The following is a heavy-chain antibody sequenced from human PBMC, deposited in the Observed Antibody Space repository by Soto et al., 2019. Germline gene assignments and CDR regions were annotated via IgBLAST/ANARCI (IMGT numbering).Heavy chain of an antibody. CDR3: ASSPRGYCSSTSCRELGNYYGMDV. CDR2: IDPSDSYT. Sequence: PGESLKISCKGSGYRFTNYWIGWVRQMPGKGLEWMGRIDPSDSYTNYSPSFQGHVTISADKSISTAYLQWSSLKASDTAMYYCASSPRGYCSSTSCRELGNYYGMDVWGQGTTVTVS. J-gene: IGHJ6*02. D-gene: IGHD2-2*01. CDR1: GYRFTNYW. V-gene: IGHV5-10-1*01.